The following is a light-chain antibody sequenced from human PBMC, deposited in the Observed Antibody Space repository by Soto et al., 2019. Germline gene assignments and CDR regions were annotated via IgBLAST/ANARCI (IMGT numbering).Light chain of an antibody. CDR3: QQYYSSPLT. J-gene: IGKJ4*01. CDR1: QSVLYSSNNKDY. V-gene: IGKV4-1*01. Sequence: DIVMTQSPASLAVSLGERATINCKSSQSVLYSSNNKDYLAWYQQKPGQPPKLIIYWASTRESRVPDRFSGSGSGTDFTLAISSLQAEDVAVYYCQQYYSSPLTFGGGTKVEIK. CDR2: WAS.